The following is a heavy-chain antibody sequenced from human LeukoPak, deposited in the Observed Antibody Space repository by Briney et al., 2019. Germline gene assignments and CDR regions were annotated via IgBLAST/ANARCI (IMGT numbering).Heavy chain of an antibody. CDR2: INSDESNT. J-gene: IGHJ3*02. CDR3: GRGGNGIDI. Sequence: GGSLRLSCAASGFTFSHYLMHWVRQAPGKGLVWVSRINSDESNTNSYADSVKGRFIISRDNAKNTLYLQMNSLRAEDTAVYFCGRGGNGIDIWGQGTTVIVSS. V-gene: IGHV3-74*01. CDR1: GFTFSHYL. D-gene: IGHD2-8*01.